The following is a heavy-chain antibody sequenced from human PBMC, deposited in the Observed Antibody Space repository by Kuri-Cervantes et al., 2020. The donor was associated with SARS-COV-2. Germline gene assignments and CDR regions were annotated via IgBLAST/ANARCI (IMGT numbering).Heavy chain of an antibody. CDR1: GGSISSYY. CDR3: ARQMMSSITIFGVVITRNWFDP. CDR2: IYYSGST. V-gene: IGHV4-39*01. J-gene: IGHJ5*02. Sequence: SEILSLTCTVSGGSISSYYWGWIRQPPGKGLEWIGSIYYSGSTYYNPSLKSRVTISVDTSKNQFSLKLSSVTAADTAVYYCARQMMSSITIFGVVITRNWFDPWGQGTLVTVSS. D-gene: IGHD3-3*01.